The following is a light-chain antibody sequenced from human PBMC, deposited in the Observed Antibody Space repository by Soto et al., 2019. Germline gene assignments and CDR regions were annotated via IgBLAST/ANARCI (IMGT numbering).Light chain of an antibody. J-gene: IGKJ5*01. CDR1: QNITNN. Sequence: IQMTQSPSSLSASIGDRVTITCQASQNITNNLSWYQQKPGKAPNLLIYHASKLAKGVTSRFRGSGSGTDFSFIITFLHREDLATYYCQQYYGRPPLTFGQGTRLEI. CDR2: HAS. V-gene: IGKV1-33*01. CDR3: QQYYGRPPLT.